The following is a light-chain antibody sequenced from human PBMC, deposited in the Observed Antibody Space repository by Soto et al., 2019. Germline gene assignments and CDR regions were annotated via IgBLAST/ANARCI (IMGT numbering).Light chain of an antibody. CDR3: SSYTSSSPYV. V-gene: IGLV2-14*01. Sequence: QSALTQPASVSGSPGQSITISCTGTSSDVGGYNYVSWYPQHPGKAPKLMIYEVSNRPSGVSNRFSGSKSGNTASLTISGLQAEDEADYYSSSYTSSSPYVFGTGTKVTVL. CDR2: EVS. J-gene: IGLJ1*01. CDR1: SSDVGGYNY.